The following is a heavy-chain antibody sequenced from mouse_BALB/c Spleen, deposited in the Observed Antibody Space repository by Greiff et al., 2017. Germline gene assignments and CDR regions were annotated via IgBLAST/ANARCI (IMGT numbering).Heavy chain of an antibody. J-gene: IGHJ2*01. CDR1: GYSITSDYA. CDR2: ISYSGST. V-gene: IGHV3-2*02. CDR3: ARSDHYYDYRFDY. D-gene: IGHD2-4*01. Sequence: EVQLQESGPGLVKPSQSLSLTCTVTGYSITSDYAWNWIRQFPGNKLEWMGYISYSGSTSYNPSLKSRISITRDTSKNQFFLQLNSVTTEDTATYYCARSDHYYDYRFDYWGQGTTLTVSS.